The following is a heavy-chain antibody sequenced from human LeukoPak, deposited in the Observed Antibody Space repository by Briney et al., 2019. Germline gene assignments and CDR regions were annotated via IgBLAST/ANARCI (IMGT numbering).Heavy chain of an antibody. CDR1: GFTFDNYG. CDR3: ARGRAAMALGWFDP. V-gene: IGHV3-20*04. Sequence: GGSLRLSCAASGFTFDNYGMSWVRQAPGKGLEWVSGLNWNGGRTIYADSVKGRFTISRDNAKNTLYLQMNSLRAEDTAVYYCARGRAAMALGWFDPWGQGTLVTVSS. J-gene: IGHJ5*02. CDR2: LNWNGGRT. D-gene: IGHD5-18*01.